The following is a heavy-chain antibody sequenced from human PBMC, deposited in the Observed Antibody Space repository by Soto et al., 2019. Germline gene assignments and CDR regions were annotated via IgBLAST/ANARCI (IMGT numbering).Heavy chain of an antibody. CDR2: IYIGGST. CDR3: ASALSDSGDYYFDH. J-gene: IGHJ4*02. CDR1: GGSISSRY. V-gene: IGHV4-4*07. Sequence: PSETLSLTCTVSGGSISSRYWSWIRQPAGKGLEWIGRIYIGGSTNYNPSLESRVTMSVDTSRNQFSLKLSSVTAADTSVYYCASALSDSGDYYFDHWGRGTLVTVSS. D-gene: IGHD4-17*01.